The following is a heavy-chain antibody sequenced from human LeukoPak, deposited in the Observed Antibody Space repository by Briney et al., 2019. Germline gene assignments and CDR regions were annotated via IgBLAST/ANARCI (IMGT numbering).Heavy chain of an antibody. CDR2: FDPEDGET. D-gene: IGHD2-15*01. V-gene: IGHV1-24*01. CDR3: ATPGALYCTGGSCYSQDFEY. CDR1: GHTLTELP. Sequence: ASVKVSCKVSGHTLTELPMHWVRQAPGKGLEWMGGFDPEDGETIYTQKFQGRVTMTEDTSTDTAYMELSSLRSEDTAVYYCATPGALYCTGGSCYSQDFEYWGQGTLVTVSS. J-gene: IGHJ4*02.